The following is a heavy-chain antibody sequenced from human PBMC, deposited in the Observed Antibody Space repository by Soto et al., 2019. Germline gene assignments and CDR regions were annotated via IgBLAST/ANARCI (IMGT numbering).Heavy chain of an antibody. CDR3: ARDPYGSY. Sequence: LSLTCTVSGGSISSYYWSWIRQPPGKGLEWIGYIYYSGSTNYNPSLKSRVTISVDTSKNQFSLKLSSVTAADTAVYYCARDPYGSYWGQGTLVTVSS. J-gene: IGHJ4*02. CDR2: IYYSGST. D-gene: IGHD3-10*01. CDR1: GGSISSYY. V-gene: IGHV4-59*01.